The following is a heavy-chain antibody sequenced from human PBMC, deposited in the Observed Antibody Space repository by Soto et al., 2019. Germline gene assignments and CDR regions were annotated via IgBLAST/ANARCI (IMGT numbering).Heavy chain of an antibody. V-gene: IGHV4-30-2*01. Sequence: QLQLQESGSGLVKPSQTLSLTCAVSGGSISSGGYSWSWLRQPPGQGLEWIGDIYHSGSTYYNPYLTSRVTISVDRSKNQCALKLSSVTAADTAVDYGARVPDRWGQGTLVTVSS. D-gene: IGHD2-2*01. CDR2: IYHSGST. CDR1: GGSISSGGYS. J-gene: IGHJ5*02. CDR3: ARVPDR.